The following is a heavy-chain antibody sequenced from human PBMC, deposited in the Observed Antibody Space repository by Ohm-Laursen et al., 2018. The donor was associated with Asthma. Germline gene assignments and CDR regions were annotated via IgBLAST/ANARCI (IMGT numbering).Heavy chain of an antibody. D-gene: IGHD3-22*01. CDR2: ISYDGSNK. CDR3: ARVVGGDSSGYYGPNYYYYGMDV. J-gene: IGHJ6*02. Sequence: SLRLSCSASGFTFSSYAMHWVRQAPGKGLEWVAVISYDGSNKYYADSVKGRFAISRDNSKNTLYLQMNRLRSEDTAVYYCARVVGGDSSGYYGPNYYYYGMDVWGQGTTVTVSS. CDR1: GFTFSSYA. V-gene: IGHV3-30*09.